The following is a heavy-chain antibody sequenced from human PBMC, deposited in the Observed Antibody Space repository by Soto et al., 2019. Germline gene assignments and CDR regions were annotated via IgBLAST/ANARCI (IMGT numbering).Heavy chain of an antibody. D-gene: IGHD2-21*01. J-gene: IGHJ5*02. CDR1: GFTFSNYA. V-gene: IGHV3-23*01. CDR3: ANWRQTFVVRFVREWFAX. Sequence: GGSLRLSCAASGFTFSNYAMNWVRQAPGKGLEWVSTIRCGGGSTYYGYSVRGRFTVSIDNSDNTLFLQMDSLIAEDTAVYYCANWRQTFVVRFVREWFAXWGQAAFVTVSX. CDR2: IRCGGGST.